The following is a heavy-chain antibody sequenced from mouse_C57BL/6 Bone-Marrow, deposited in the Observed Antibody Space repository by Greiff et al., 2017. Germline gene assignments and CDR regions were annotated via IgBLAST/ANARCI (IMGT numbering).Heavy chain of an antibody. Sequence: VQLQQPGAELVKPGASVKLSCKASGYTFTSYWMHWVKQRPGQGLEWIGMIHPNSGSTNYNEKFKSKATLTVDKSSSTAYMQLSSLKSEDSAVYYCARSRYSNYGYAMDYWGQGTSVTVSS. D-gene: IGHD2-5*01. CDR3: ARSRYSNYGYAMDY. V-gene: IGHV1-64*01. CDR2: IHPNSGST. CDR1: GYTFTSYW. J-gene: IGHJ4*01.